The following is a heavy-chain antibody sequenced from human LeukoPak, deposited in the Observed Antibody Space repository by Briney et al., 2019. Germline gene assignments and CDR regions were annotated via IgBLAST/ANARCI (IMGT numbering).Heavy chain of an antibody. CDR3: ARSFGSSPY. J-gene: IGHJ4*02. D-gene: IGHD6-6*01. Sequence: SETLSLTCTVSGGSISSSSYYWGWIRQPPGKGLEWIGSIYYSGSTYYNPSLKSRVTISVDTSKNQFSLKLSSVTAADTAVYYCARSFGSSPYWGQGTLVTVSS. CDR1: GGSISSSSYY. CDR2: IYYSGST. V-gene: IGHV4-39*07.